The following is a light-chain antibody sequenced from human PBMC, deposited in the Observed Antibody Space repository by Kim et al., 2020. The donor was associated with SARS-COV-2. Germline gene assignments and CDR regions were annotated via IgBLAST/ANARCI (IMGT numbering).Light chain of an antibody. CDR1: QSISSW. CDR3: QQSYITPFT. V-gene: IGKV1-5*03. CDR2: KAS. Sequence: DIQMTQSPSTLSASVGDRVTITCRASQSISSWLAWYQQKPGKAPKLLIYKASSLESGVPSRFSGSGSGTEFTLTISSLQPDDFATYFCQQSYITPFTFGAGTKVDIK. J-gene: IGKJ3*01.